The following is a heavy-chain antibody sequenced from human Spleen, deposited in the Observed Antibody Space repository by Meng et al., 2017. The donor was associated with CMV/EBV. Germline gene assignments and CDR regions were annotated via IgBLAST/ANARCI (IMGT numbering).Heavy chain of an antibody. CDR3: ARQGRWELLLPDY. CDR1: GYVFTTHW. D-gene: IGHD1-26*01. Sequence: MVFCKGSGYVFTTHWIGWARQMPGKGLEWMGIIYPGDSDTKYSPSFQGQVIISVDKSISTAYLQWSSLKASDSAMYYCARQGRWELLLPDYWGQGTLVTVSS. J-gene: IGHJ4*02. V-gene: IGHV5-51*01. CDR2: IYPGDSDT.